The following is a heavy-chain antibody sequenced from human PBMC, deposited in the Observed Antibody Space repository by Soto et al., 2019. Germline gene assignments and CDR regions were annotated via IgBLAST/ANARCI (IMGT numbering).Heavy chain of an antibody. D-gene: IGHD5-12*01. CDR2: INHSGST. V-gene: IGHV4-34*01. CDR3: ARTVTLQIYRGYSGYVHDSFFHYYFGY. J-gene: IGHJ4*02. Sequence: SETLSLTCAVYGGSFSGYYWSWIRQPPGKGLEWIGEINHSGSTNYNPSLKSRVTISVDTSKNQFSLKLSSVTAADTAVYYCARTVTLQIYRGYSGYVHDSFFHYYFGYWGQGTLVTVSS. CDR1: GGSFSGYY.